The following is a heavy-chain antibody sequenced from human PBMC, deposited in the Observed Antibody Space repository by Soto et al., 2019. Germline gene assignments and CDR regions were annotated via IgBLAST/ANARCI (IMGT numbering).Heavy chain of an antibody. Sequence: EVQLVESGGGLVQPGGSLRLSCVASGFSLSSYAMKWVRQAPGKGLEWIAYMTDSGTNVYYADSVRGRFTISRDIAKSSVYLQMNRLRAEDTAVYYCARDEDGEVWGKGTTVTVSS. J-gene: IGHJ6*01. CDR2: MTDSGTNV. CDR3: ARDEDGEV. CDR1: GFSLSSYA. V-gene: IGHV3-48*01.